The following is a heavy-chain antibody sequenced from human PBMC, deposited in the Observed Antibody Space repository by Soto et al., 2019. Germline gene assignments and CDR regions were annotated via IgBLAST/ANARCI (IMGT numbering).Heavy chain of an antibody. Sequence: GGSLGIGCAASGFTFSSYVMHWVRQAPGKGLEWVAVIWYDGSNKYYADSVKGRFTISRDNSKNTLYLQMNSLRAEDTAVYYCARDPLDSSVINYYYYGMDVWGQGTTVTVSS. CDR1: GFTFSSYV. CDR3: ARDPLDSSVINYYYYGMDV. J-gene: IGHJ6*02. V-gene: IGHV3-33*01. CDR2: IWYDGSNK. D-gene: IGHD3-22*01.